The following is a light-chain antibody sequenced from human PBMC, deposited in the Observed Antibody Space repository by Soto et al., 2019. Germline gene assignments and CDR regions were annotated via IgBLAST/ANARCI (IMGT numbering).Light chain of an antibody. Sequence: DIQLTQSPSFLSASVGDRVTITCRASQGISANLAWYQQRPGKAPRLLIYAASTLQPGVPSRFSGSGFGTEFTLTISSLQPEDFATYYCQQLNSYPRTFGPGTKVDF. V-gene: IGKV1-9*01. CDR3: QQLNSYPRT. CDR1: QGISAN. CDR2: AAS. J-gene: IGKJ3*01.